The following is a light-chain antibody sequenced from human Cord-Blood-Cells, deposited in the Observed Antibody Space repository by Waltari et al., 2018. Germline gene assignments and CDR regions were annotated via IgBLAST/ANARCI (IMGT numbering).Light chain of an antibody. V-gene: IGKV1-5*01. Sequence: DIQMTQSPSTLSASVVDRVTITCRDSQSISSWLAWYQQKPGKAPKQLIYDASSLVIGVPSRFSGGGSATEFTLTISRLHPDDFATNYCQHYNSYYTFGQGTKLEIK. CDR2: DAS. CDR3: QHYNSYYT. J-gene: IGKJ2*01. CDR1: QSISSW.